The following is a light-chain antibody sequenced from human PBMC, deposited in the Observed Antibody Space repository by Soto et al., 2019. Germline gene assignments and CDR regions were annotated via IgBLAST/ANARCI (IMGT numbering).Light chain of an antibody. Sequence: SYELTQPPSVSVAPGKTARITCGGNNIGSKSVHWYQQKPGQAPVVVIYYDSDRPSGIPERFSGSNSGNTATLTISRVEAGDEADYYCQVWDSTYYVFGTGTKVTVL. CDR2: YDS. J-gene: IGLJ1*01. CDR1: NIGSKS. CDR3: QVWDSTYYV. V-gene: IGLV3-21*04.